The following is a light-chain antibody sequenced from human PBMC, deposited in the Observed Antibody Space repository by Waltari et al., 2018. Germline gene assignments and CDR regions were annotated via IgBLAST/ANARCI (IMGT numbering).Light chain of an antibody. CDR2: VVS. J-gene: IGKJ2*01. CDR1: QDISDY. CDR3: QQSYSVPYT. Sequence: DIQMTQSPSSLSASVGDRVTITCRASQDISDYVNWYQQKTGKAPNLLIYVVSNLQSGFPSRFSGSGSGTEFTLTISSLQPEDFATYYCQQSYSVPYTFGQGTNLGV. V-gene: IGKV1-39*01.